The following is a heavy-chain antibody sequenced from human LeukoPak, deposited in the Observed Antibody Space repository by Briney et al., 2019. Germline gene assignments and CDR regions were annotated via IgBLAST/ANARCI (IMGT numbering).Heavy chain of an antibody. CDR1: GYTFTGYY. Sequence: ASVKVACKASGYTFTGYYMHWVRQAPGQVLEWIGWINPNSCGTTYAQKFQGRVTMTRAMSISTAYMELSRLRSDDTAVYYCARDSGYSGYDLDGGAFDYWGQGTLVTVSS. V-gene: IGHV1-2*02. D-gene: IGHD5-12*01. CDR3: ARDSGYSGYDLDGGAFDY. CDR2: INPNSCGT. J-gene: IGHJ4*02.